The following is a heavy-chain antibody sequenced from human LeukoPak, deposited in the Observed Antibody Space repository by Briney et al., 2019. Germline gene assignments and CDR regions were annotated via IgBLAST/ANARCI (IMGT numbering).Heavy chain of an antibody. J-gene: IGHJ4*02. CDR2: INPNSGGT. CDR3: ARAVLYSSSWYHYFDY. CDR1: GYTFTGYY. D-gene: IGHD6-13*01. Sequence: GASVKVSCKASGYTFTGYYMHWVRQAPGQGLEWMGWINPNSGGTNYAQKFQGRVTMTRDTSISTAYMELSRLRSDDTAVYYCARAVLYSSSWYHYFDYWGQGTLVTVSS. V-gene: IGHV1-2*02.